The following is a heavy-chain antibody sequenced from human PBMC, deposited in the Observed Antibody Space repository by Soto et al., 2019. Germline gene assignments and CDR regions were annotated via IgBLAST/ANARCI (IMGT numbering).Heavy chain of an antibody. J-gene: IGHJ4*02. CDR3: ARAEGIAAAALDY. V-gene: IGHV1-2*02. Sequence: WPSGKVPCKAFGYTFTGYYMHWVRQAPGQGLEWMGWINPNSGGTNYAQKFQGRVTMTRDTSISTAYMELSRLRSDDTAVYYCARAEGIAAAALDYWGQGTLVTVSS. CDR2: INPNSGGT. CDR1: GYTFTGYY. D-gene: IGHD6-13*01.